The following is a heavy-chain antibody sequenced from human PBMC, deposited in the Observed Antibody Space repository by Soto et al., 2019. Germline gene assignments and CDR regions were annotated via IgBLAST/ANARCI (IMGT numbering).Heavy chain of an antibody. Sequence: PSETLSLTCAVYGGSFSGYYWSWIRQPPGKGLEWIGEINHSGSTNYNPSLKSRVTISVDTSKNQFSLKLSSVTAADTAVYYCARFYHIARLGYYGSGSSANGMDVWGQGTTVTVSS. J-gene: IGHJ6*02. D-gene: IGHD3-10*01. V-gene: IGHV4-34*01. CDR1: GGSFSGYY. CDR3: ARFYHIARLGYYGSGSSANGMDV. CDR2: INHSGST.